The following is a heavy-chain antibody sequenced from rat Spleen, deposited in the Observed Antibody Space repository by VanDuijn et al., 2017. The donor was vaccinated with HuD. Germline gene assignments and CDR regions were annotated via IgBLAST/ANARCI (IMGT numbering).Heavy chain of an antibody. CDR1: GFTFSDYG. Sequence: EVQLVESGGGLVQPGRSLKLSCAASGFTFSDYGMAWVRQAPTKGLEWVATISYGDSSGHSSTYYRDSVKGRFTISRDNAKSTLYLQMNSLRSEDTATYYCARHRYYGRDFDYWGQGVMVTVSS. CDR3: ARHRYYGRDFDY. CDR2: ISYGDSSGHSST. D-gene: IGHD1-6*01. V-gene: IGHV5-29*01. J-gene: IGHJ2*01.